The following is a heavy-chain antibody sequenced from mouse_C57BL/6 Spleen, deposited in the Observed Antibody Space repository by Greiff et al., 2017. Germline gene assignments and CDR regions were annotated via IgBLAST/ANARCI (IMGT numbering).Heavy chain of an antibody. CDR1: GYTFTSYW. V-gene: IGHV1-52*01. Sequence: QVQLQQPGAELVRPGSSVKLSCKASGYTFTSYWMHWVKQRPIQGLEWIGNIDPSDSETHYNQKFKDKATLTVDKSSSTAYMQLSSLTSEDSAVYYCAREYYGSSYSYVDYWGQGTTLTVSS. CDR2: IDPSDSET. CDR3: AREYYGSSYSYVDY. D-gene: IGHD1-1*01. J-gene: IGHJ2*01.